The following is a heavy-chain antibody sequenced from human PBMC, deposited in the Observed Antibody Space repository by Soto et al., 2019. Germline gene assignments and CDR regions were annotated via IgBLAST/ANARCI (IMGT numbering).Heavy chain of an antibody. CDR1: GGSLSSSNW. J-gene: IGHJ5*02. CDR3: ARVRGANWFDP. V-gene: IGHV4-4*02. Sequence: PSETLSLTCAVSGGSLSSSNWWTWVRQPPGKGLQWIGEIYHSGSTNYTPSLKSRVTISLDKSKSQISLKLSSVTAADTAVYYCARVRGANWFDPWGQGTLVTVSS. CDR2: IYHSGST.